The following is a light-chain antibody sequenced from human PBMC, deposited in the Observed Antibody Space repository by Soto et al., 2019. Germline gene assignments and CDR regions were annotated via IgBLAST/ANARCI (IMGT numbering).Light chain of an antibody. CDR3: TSYTRSNTVV. V-gene: IGLV2-14*01. J-gene: IGLJ2*01. CDR1: SSDVGGYNY. CDR2: EVS. Sequence: QSALTQPASVSGSPGQSITISCTGTSSDVGGYNYVSWYQNHPGKAPQLMIYEVSNRPSGVSNRFSGSKSGNTASLTISGLQAEDDADYYCTSYTRSNTVVFGGGTKLTVL.